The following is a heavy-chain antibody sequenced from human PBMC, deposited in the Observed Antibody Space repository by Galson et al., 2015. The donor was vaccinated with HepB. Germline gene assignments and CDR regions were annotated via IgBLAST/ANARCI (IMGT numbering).Heavy chain of an antibody. CDR1: GFIFSDSY. J-gene: IGHJ5*02. Sequence: SLRLSCAASGFIFSDSYMSWIRQAPGKGPEWLSYISSDGVTKYYTDSVKGRFTISRDNAKNSLYLQMNSLRGDDTAVYYCARSAGWFHPWGQGTLVTV. D-gene: IGHD3-10*01. CDR3: ARSAGWFHP. V-gene: IGHV3-11*01. CDR2: ISSDGVTK.